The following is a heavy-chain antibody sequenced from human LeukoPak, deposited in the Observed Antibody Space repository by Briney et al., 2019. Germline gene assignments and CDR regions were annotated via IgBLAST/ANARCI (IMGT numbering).Heavy chain of an antibody. V-gene: IGHV1-69*04. CDR1: GGTFSSYA. CDR2: IIPILGIA. J-gene: IGHJ4*02. Sequence: ASVKVSCKASGGTFSSYAISWVRQAPGQGLEWMGRIIPILGIANYAQKFQGRVTITADKSTSTAYMELSSLRAEDTAVYYCAKDRLGYCSSTSCYKNDYWGQGTLVTVSS. CDR3: AKDRLGYCSSTSCYKNDY. D-gene: IGHD2-2*02.